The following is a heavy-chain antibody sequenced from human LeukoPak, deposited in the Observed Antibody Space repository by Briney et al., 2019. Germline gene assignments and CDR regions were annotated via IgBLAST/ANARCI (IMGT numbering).Heavy chain of an antibody. Sequence: RASVKVSCKASGYTFTGYYMHWVRQAPGQGLEWMGWINPNSGGTNYAQKFQGRVTMTRDTSISTAYMELSRLRSDDTAVYYCARGKRVYDILTGYYSSSYWFDPWGQGTLVTVSS. V-gene: IGHV1-2*02. J-gene: IGHJ5*02. D-gene: IGHD3-9*01. CDR3: ARGKRVYDILTGYYSSSYWFDP. CDR1: GYTFTGYY. CDR2: INPNSGGT.